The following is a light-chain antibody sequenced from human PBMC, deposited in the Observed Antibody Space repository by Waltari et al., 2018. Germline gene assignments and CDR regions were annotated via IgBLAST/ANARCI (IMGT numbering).Light chain of an antibody. CDR2: ENK. CDR3: GTWDNSLSAWV. CDR1: NSNIGINY. V-gene: IGLV1-51*02. Sequence: QSVLTQPPSVSATPGQRVTISCSGSNSNIGINYISWYQQLPRTAPKLLIYENKKRPSGSPDRFSGSKSGTSATLGITGLQTEDEADYYCGTWDNSLSAWVFGGGTKLTVL. J-gene: IGLJ3*02.